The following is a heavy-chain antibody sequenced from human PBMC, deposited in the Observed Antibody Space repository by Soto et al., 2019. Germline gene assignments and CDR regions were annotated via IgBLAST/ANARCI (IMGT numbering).Heavy chain of an antibody. CDR2: TRNKANSFTT. J-gene: IGHJ4*02. D-gene: IGHD4-17*01. CDR3: ARDHRENYGDYTDY. V-gene: IGHV3-72*01. Sequence: GGSLRLSCAASGFTFSDHYMDWVRQAPGKGLEWVGRTRNKANSFTTEYAASVKGRFTIFRDDSKNSLYLQMNSLRAEDTAVYYCARDHRENYGDYTDYWGQGTLVTVSS. CDR1: GFTFSDHY.